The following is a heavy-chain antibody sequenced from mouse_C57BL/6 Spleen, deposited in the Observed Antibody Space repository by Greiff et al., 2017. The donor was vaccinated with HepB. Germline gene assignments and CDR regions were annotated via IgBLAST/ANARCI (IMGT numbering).Heavy chain of an antibody. D-gene: IGHD3-2*02. CDR1: GYTFTSYW. Sequence: QVQLQQPGAELVKPGASVKLSCKASGYTFTSYWMHWVKQRPGKGLEWIGQIYPGDGDTNYNGKFKGKATLTADKSSSTAYMQLSSLTSEDSAVYFCAKTAQATLGFDYWGQGTTLTVSS. CDR3: AKTAQATLGFDY. J-gene: IGHJ2*01. V-gene: IGHV1-80*01. CDR2: IYPGDGDT.